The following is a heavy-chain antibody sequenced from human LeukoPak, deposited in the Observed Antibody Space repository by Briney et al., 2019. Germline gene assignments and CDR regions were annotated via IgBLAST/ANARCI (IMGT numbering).Heavy chain of an antibody. J-gene: IGHJ6*02. Sequence: GASVKVSCKASGYTFTGYYMHWVRQAPGQGLEWMGWINPNSGGTNYAQKFQGRVTMTRDTSISTAYMELSRLRSDDTAVYYCARMKERIDYYYYGMDVWGQGTTVTVSS. D-gene: IGHD1-1*01. CDR3: ARMKERIDYYYYGMDV. CDR2: INPNSGGT. CDR1: GYTFTGYY. V-gene: IGHV1-2*02.